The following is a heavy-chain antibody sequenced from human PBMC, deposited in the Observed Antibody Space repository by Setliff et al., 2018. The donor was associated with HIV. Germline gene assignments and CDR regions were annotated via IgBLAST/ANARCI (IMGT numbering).Heavy chain of an antibody. CDR1: GYTLTELS. V-gene: IGHV1-24*01. J-gene: IGHJ4*03. CDR2: FDPEDGET. Sequence: ASVKVSCKVSGYTLTELSMHWVRQAPGKGLEWMGGFDPEDGETIYAQKFQGRVTMTGDTSTDTAYMELSSLRSEDTAVYYCATTRITMVRGVRGPFDYWVPETLLVTVSS. D-gene: IGHD3-10*01. CDR3: ATTRITMVRGVRGPFDY.